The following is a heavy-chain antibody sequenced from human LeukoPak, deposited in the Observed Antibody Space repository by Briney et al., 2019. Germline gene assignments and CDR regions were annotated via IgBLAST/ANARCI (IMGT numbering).Heavy chain of an antibody. CDR3: ASHYSSGSYRYTGSFDS. D-gene: IGHD3-16*02. CDR2: INHSGTT. J-gene: IGHJ4*02. Sequence: SETLSLTCAVYGGSFSDYYWSWIRQPPGKGLEWIGEINHSGTTNYSPSLKRRVSISVDTSKNQFSLNLNSVTAADAAMYYCASHYSSGSYRYTGSFDSWGQGMLVNVSS. CDR1: GGSFSDYY. V-gene: IGHV4-34*01.